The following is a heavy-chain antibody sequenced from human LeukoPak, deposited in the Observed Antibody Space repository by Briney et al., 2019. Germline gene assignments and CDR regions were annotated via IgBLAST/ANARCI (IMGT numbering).Heavy chain of an antibody. J-gene: IGHJ4*02. CDR2: IYYSGST. Sequence: SETLSLTCTVSGGSISSYYWSWIRQPPGKGLEWIGYIYYSGSTNYNPSLKSRVTISVDTSKNQFSLKLSSVTAADTAVYYCARRDSSGWYAFDYWGQGSLVTVSS. V-gene: IGHV4-59*01. D-gene: IGHD6-19*01. CDR3: ARRDSSGWYAFDY. CDR1: GGSISSYY.